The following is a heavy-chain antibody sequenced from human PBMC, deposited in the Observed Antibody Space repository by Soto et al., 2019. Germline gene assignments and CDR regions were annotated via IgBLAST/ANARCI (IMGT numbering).Heavy chain of an antibody. CDR2: MSYDGNRQ. V-gene: IGHV3-30-3*01. D-gene: IGHD5-18*01. Sequence: QVQLVESGGGVVQPGRSLRLSCAASGFTFSNSPIHWVRQAPGKGLEWVSVMSYDGNRQYYADSVKGRFTISRDNSKSTLYLQMNSLGVEDTAIYYCAIEEYSAHYFDYWGQGTLVTVSS. J-gene: IGHJ4*02. CDR3: AIEEYSAHYFDY. CDR1: GFTFSNSP.